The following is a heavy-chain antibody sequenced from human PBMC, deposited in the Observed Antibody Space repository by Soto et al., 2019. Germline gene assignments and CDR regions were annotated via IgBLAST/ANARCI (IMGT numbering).Heavy chain of an antibody. CDR3: ARDGPYYYASRMDG. D-gene: IGHD3-10*01. J-gene: IGHJ6*02. V-gene: IGHV3-53*04. CDR2: LHSGGDT. Sequence: EVQLVESGGGLVQPGWSLRLSCAASGIPVSSNYMTWVRQAPGKGLEWVSVLHSGGDTYYANSVKGRFTISRHDSTNTLFLQMNSLTPEDTAVYYCARDGPYYYASRMDGWGQGTTVTVSS. CDR1: GIPVSSNY.